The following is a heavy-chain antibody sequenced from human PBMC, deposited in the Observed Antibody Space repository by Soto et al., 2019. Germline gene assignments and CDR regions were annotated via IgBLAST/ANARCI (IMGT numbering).Heavy chain of an antibody. J-gene: IGHJ6*02. CDR3: ARDGLRFLEWRVTKPDYYYGMDV. CDR2: IIPIFGTA. V-gene: IGHV1-69*13. CDR1: GGTFSSYA. D-gene: IGHD3-3*01. Sequence: SVKVSCKASGGTFSSYAISWVRQAPGQGLEWMGGIIPIFGTANYAQKFQGRVTITADESTSTAYMELSSLRSEDTAVYYCARDGLRFLEWRVTKPDYYYGMDVWGQGTTVTVSS.